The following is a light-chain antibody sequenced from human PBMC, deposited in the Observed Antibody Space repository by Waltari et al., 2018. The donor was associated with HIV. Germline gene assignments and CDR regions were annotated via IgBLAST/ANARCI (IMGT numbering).Light chain of an antibody. J-gene: IGLJ3*02. CDR1: SGSVSTSCY. V-gene: IGLV8-61*01. CDR3: VMYMGSGPWV. CDR2: RTN. Sequence: QTVVTQEPSFSVSPGGTVTLTCGLSSGSVSTSCYPCWYQQTPGQAPRTLISRTNTRSSGVPDRFSGSSLGNKAALTITGAQADDESDYYCVMYMGSGPWVCGGGTKLTVL.